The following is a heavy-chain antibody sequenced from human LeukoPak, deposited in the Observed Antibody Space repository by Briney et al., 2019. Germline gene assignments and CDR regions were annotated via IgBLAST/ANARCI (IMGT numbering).Heavy chain of an antibody. CDR2: INTDGSST. CDR1: GFTFSSYW. J-gene: IGHJ4*02. D-gene: IGHD6-6*01. CDR3: ARDIEQLVLDY. V-gene: IGHV3-74*01. Sequence: GGSLRLSCAASGFTFSSYWMHWVRQAPGKGLVWVSRINTDGSSTSYADSVKGRFTISRDNAKNTLYLQMNSLRAEDTAVYYCARDIEQLVLDYWGQGTLVTVSS.